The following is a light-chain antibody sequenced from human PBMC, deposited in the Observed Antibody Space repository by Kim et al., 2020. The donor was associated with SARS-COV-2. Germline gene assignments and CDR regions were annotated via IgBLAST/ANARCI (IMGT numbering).Light chain of an antibody. CDR2: AAS. Sequence: EIVMTQSPASLSVSPGERVTLFCRASQSVRSNLAWYQQRPGQSPRLVIYAASTRATGIPARFSGSGSGTDFTLTISSLQSEDFAVYYCQQYSDWPPHTFGQGTKLEIK. V-gene: IGKV3-15*01. J-gene: IGKJ2*01. CDR1: QSVRSN. CDR3: QQYSDWPPHT.